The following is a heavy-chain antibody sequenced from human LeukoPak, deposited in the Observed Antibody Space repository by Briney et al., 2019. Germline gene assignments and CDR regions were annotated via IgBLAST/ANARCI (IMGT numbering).Heavy chain of an antibody. V-gene: IGHV3-23*01. CDR2: LSGSGGDT. Sequence: PGGSLRLSCATSGFTFNSYAMSWVRQAPGKGLEWVLGLSGSGGDTDYADSVKGRFTISRDNSRNTLYLQMNSLRSEDTAVHYCAKDAMATVTYFDYWGQGSLVTVSS. D-gene: IGHD4-17*01. J-gene: IGHJ4*02. CDR3: AKDAMATVTYFDY. CDR1: GFTFNSYA.